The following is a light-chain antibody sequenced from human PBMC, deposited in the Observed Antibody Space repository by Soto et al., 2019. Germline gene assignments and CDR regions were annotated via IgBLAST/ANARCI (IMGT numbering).Light chain of an antibody. J-gene: IGKJ3*01. CDR2: GAS. CDR1: QRVSTN. V-gene: IGKV3-15*01. CDR3: QHYNKWPLSFT. Sequence: EIVMTQSPATLSGSLGDRATISCRSSQRVSTNLACSQHKRGQAPRRLIYGASTRASYFPARFSGSGSGTEFTLPISSLQSEDFAVYYCQHYNKWPLSFTFGPGTRVASK.